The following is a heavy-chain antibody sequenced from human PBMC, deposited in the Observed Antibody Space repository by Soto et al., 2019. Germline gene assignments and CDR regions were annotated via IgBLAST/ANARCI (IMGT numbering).Heavy chain of an antibody. V-gene: IGHV3-48*02. CDR2: ISGPGDRI. D-gene: IGHD3-9*01. J-gene: IGHJ4*02. CDR1: GFVFSTYA. CDR3: AREDILGVRSFDY. Sequence: PGGSLRLSCTSSGFVFSTYAMTWVRQPVGKGLEWVSSISGPGDRIYYAESVKGRFTVSRDNARNSQYLQMNSLRDEDTAVYYCAREDILGVRSFDYWGQGTLVTVSS.